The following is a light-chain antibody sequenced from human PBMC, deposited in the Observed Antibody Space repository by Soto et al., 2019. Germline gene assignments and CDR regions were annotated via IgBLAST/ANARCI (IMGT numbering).Light chain of an antibody. V-gene: IGKV1-17*02. Sequence: DIQMTQSPSSLSASVGDRVTITCRASQGIGSDAGWYQQKPGKPPKRLIYATSILQSGIPSRFSGGGSGTEFTLTISNLQPEDFATYYCVQHNSYPRTCGQGTRVEMK. CDR2: ATS. CDR1: QGIGSD. CDR3: VQHNSYPRT. J-gene: IGKJ1*01.